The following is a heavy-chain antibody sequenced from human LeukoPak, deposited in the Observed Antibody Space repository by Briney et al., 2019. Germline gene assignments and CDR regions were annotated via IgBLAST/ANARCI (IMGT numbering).Heavy chain of an antibody. J-gene: IGHJ4*02. D-gene: IGHD4-11*01. CDR2: ITGSISTI. CDR1: GFTFSSYS. V-gene: IGHV3-48*04. CDR3: ASDYSMNAYYFDY. Sequence: GGSLRLSCAASGFTFSSYSMNWVRQAPGKGLEWVSYITGSISTIYYADSVKGRFTISRDNAKNSLYLQMNSLRAEDTAVYYCASDYSMNAYYFDYWGQGTLVTVSS.